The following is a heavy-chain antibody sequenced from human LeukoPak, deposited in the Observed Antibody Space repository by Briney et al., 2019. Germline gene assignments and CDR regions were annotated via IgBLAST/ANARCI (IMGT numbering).Heavy chain of an antibody. V-gene: IGHV1-8*03. CDR3: ARVSSGRYSLSDGAFDI. Sequence: ASVKVSCKASGYTFTSYDINWVRQATGQGLEWMGWMDPNSGNTGYAQKFQGRVTITRNTSISTAYMELSSLRSEDTAVYYCARVSSGRYSLSDGAFDIWGQGTMVTVSS. D-gene: IGHD6-19*01. J-gene: IGHJ3*02. CDR2: MDPNSGNT. CDR1: GYTFTSYD.